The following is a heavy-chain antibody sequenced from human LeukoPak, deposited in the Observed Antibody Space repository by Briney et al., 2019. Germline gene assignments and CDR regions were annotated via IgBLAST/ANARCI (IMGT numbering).Heavy chain of an antibody. D-gene: IGHD2-2*01. J-gene: IGHJ5*02. Sequence: PRGSLRLSCAPSAFTFSSYCMHWVRQPPNKLLEWVTLVRKNGSNKYYADSVKGRFTISRENSKNPLYLQMNSLRVEATAVYYCGREGVVVPDHGNWFAPWGQGTLVPVS. CDR2: VRKNGSNK. CDR3: GREGVVVPDHGNWFAP. CDR1: AFTFSSYC. V-gene: IGHV3-30*02.